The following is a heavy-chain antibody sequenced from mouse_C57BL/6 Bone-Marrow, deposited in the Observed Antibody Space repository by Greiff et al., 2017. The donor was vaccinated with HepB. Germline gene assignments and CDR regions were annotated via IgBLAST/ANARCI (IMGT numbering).Heavy chain of an antibody. D-gene: IGHD2-3*01. CDR1: GYSFTGYY. CDR3: ARDGGYYEDYAMDY. V-gene: IGHV1-42*01. J-gene: IGHJ4*01. CDR2: INPSTGGT. Sequence: VQLQQSGPELVKPGASVKISCKASGYSFTGYYMNWVKQSPEKSLEWIGEINPSTGGTTYNQKFKAKATLTVDKSASTAYMQLKSLTSEHSAVYYCARDGGYYEDYAMDYEGRGTSVTVS.